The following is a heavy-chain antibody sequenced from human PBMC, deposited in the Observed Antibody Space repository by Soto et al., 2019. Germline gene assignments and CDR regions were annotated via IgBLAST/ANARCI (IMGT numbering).Heavy chain of an antibody. CDR3: AQTTGWPGFAY. Sequence: QVHLQESGPGLVKPSETMSLTCTASGASIRNFYWNWVRQFPGKGLEWIGHIYNGERTNYNPSLNSRVTISVDTSKNQFSLKLSSVTVADTAVYYCAQTTGWPGFAYWGQGTLDAVSS. CDR1: GASIRNFY. CDR2: IYNGERT. J-gene: IGHJ4*02. D-gene: IGHD6-19*01. V-gene: IGHV4-59*01.